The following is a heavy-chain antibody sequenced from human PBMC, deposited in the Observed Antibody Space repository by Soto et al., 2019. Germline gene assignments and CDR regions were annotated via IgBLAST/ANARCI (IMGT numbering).Heavy chain of an antibody. V-gene: IGHV4-4*02. D-gene: IGHD3-3*01. CDR1: GGSISSSNW. CDR2: IYHSGST. J-gene: IGHJ6*02. CDR3: ARHVGVVYYYYGMDV. Sequence: SETLSLTCAVSGGSISSSNWWSWVRQPPGKGLEWIGEIYHSGSTNYNPSLKSRVTISVDKSKNQFSLKLSSVTAADTAVYYCARHVGVVYYYYGMDVWGQGTTVNVSS.